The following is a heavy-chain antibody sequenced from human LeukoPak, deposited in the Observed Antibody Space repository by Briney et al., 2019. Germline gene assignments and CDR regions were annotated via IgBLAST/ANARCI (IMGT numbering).Heavy chain of an antibody. D-gene: IGHD6-19*01. Sequence: PGGSLRLSCVASGFTFSSYWMTWVRQAPGKGLEWVANIKQDGSEKYYVDSVKGRFTISRDNAKNSLYLQMNSLRAEDTAVYYCARDVSTGSQWLVLLGNFDYWGREPWSPSPQ. CDR1: GFTFSSYW. CDR2: IKQDGSEK. J-gene: IGHJ4*02. V-gene: IGHV3-7*01. CDR3: ARDVSTGSQWLVLLGNFDY.